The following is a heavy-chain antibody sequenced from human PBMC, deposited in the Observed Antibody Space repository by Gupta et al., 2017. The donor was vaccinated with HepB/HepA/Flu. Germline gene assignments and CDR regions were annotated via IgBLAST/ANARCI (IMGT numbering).Heavy chain of an antibody. Sequence: QVQLVESGGGVVQPGRSLRLSCAASEFTFSSYGMHWVRQAPGKGLEWVALISYDGSKKFYADTVKGRFTVSRDNSKNTLYLQVNSLRXEXTAVYYXASHRSDYKAFDYWGQGTLVTVSS. D-gene: IGHD3-10*01. J-gene: IGHJ4*02. CDR1: EFTFSSYG. CDR3: ASHRSDYKAFDY. CDR2: ISYDGSKK. V-gene: IGHV3-30*03.